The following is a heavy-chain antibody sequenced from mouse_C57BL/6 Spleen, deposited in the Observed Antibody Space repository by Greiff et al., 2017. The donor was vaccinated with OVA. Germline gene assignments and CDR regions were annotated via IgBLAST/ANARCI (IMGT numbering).Heavy chain of an antibody. CDR2: IDPSDSYT. J-gene: IGHJ4*01. CDR1: GYTFTSYW. D-gene: IGHD3-2*02. Sequence: QVQLKQPGAELVMPGASVKLSCKASGYTFTSYWMHWVKQRPGQGLEWIGEIDPSDSYTNYNQKFKGKSTLTVDKSSSTAYMQLSSLTSEDSAVYYCARGDSSGYDAMDYWGQGTSVTVSS. CDR3: ARGDSSGYDAMDY. V-gene: IGHV1-69*01.